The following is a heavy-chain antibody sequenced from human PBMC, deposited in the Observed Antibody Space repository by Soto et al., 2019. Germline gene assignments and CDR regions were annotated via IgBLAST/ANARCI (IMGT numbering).Heavy chain of an antibody. V-gene: IGHV3-9*01. CDR1: GFRFDEYA. J-gene: IGHJ4*02. Sequence: GGDLRLSWAASGFRFDEYAMHGVRQAPGKGLEWVSGISWNSDIISYADSVRGRFTISRDNANNSLYLHMDSLRTEDTAFYYCVKYTYLLVGGNLLAFSAQRSPVPVSA. CDR2: ISWNSDII. D-gene: IGHD2-8*02. CDR3: VKYTYLLVGGNLLAF.